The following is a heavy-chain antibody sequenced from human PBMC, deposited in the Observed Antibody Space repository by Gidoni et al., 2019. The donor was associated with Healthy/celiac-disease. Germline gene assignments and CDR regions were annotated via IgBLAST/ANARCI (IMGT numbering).Heavy chain of an antibody. CDR1: GFTFSSYA. CDR2: ISYDGSNK. V-gene: IGHV3-30-3*01. CDR3: ARELEWELLGGYFDL. Sequence: QVQLVESGGGVVQPGRSLRLSCAASGFTFSSYAMHWVRQAPGKGLAWVAVISYDGSNKYYADSVKGRFTISRDNSKNTLYLQMHSLRAEDTAVYYCARELEWELLGGYFDLWGRGTLVTVSS. D-gene: IGHD1-26*01. J-gene: IGHJ2*01.